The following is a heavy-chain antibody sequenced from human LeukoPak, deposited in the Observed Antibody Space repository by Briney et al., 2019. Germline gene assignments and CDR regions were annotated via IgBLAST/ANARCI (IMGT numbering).Heavy chain of an antibody. CDR1: GFTFEDYV. J-gene: IGHJ6*03. Sequence: GGSLRLFCAASGFTFEDYVMSLVRQAPGKGLEVVSGIKWYGGRTGYADSVKGRFTISTDNAKNSLYLQMNSLRAEDTALYYCARAQGAHYYYYYMDVWGKGTTVTVSS. D-gene: IGHD1-26*01. CDR2: IKWYGGRT. CDR3: ARAQGAHYYYYYMDV. V-gene: IGHV3-20*04.